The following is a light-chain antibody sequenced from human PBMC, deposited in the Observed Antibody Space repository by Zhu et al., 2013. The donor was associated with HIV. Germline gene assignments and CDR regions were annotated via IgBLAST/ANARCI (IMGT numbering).Light chain of an antibody. CDR3: LQSNSYPRT. V-gene: IGKV1-17*01. CDR1: QDIRNH. Sequence: DIEMTQSPSTLSASVGDRVTITCRASQDIRNHLGWYQQKPGKAPRRLIYLASTLQSGVPSRFSGSGSGTDFTLTISSLQPEDFATYYCLQSNSYPRTFGQGTRLEIK. J-gene: IGKJ2*02. CDR2: LAS.